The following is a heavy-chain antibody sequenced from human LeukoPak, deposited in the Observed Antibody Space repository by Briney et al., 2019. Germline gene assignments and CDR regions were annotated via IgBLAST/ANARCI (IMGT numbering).Heavy chain of an antibody. V-gene: IGHV3-23*01. CDR3: GKTTVGYSSGQKPAWPVDY. Sequence: GGSLRLSCAASEFTFSGYWMNWVRQAPGKGPEWVAGIFGSGGSPHYADSVKGRFTISRDNSKNTVYLQINSLRAEDTAVYFCGKTTVGYSSGQKPAWPVDYWGQGTLVTVSS. J-gene: IGHJ4*02. CDR1: EFTFSGYW. D-gene: IGHD5-18*01. CDR2: IFGSGGSP.